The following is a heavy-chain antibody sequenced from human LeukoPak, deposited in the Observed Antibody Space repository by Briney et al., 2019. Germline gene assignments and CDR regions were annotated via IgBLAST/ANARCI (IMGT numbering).Heavy chain of an antibody. D-gene: IGHD5-24*01. J-gene: IGHJ6*03. Sequence: SETLSLTCTVSGGSISSSSYYWGWIRQPPGKGLEWIGSIYYSGSTYYNPSLKSRVTISVDTSKNQFSLNLSSVTAADTAVYYCARSEDGDGYNYYYYYYMDVWGKGTTVTISS. CDR3: ARSEDGDGYNYYYYYYMDV. CDR2: IYYSGST. CDR1: GGSISSSSYY. V-gene: IGHV4-39*01.